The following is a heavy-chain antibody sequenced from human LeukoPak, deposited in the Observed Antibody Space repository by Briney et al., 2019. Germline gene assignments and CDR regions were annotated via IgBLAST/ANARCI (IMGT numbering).Heavy chain of an antibody. J-gene: IGHJ4*02. CDR1: GFTFSSYA. Sequence: PGGSLRLSCAAPGFTFSSYAMSWVRQAPGKGLEWVSAISHDGGTPYYADSVKGRFTISRDSSKNTVYLQMNSLRAEDTAVYYCAKARDSLGELSFHGGQGTLVTVSS. D-gene: IGHD3-16*02. CDR3: AKARDSLGELSFH. V-gene: IGHV3-23*01. CDR2: ISHDGGTP.